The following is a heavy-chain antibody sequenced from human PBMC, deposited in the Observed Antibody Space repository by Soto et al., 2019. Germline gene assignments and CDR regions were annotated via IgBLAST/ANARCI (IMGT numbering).Heavy chain of an antibody. CDR3: ARHRWGSGSYSGLLDF. CDR2: VHYSGSA. D-gene: IGHD3-10*01. V-gene: IGHV4-39*01. CDR1: GGSISTSSYC. Sequence: SETLSLTCSVSGGSISTSSYCWGWIRQPPGKGLEWVGAVHYSGSANYRSSLQSRVTISVDTSQNQFSLRLRSVTAADTAVYYCARHRWGSGSYSGLLDFWGQGALVTVSS. J-gene: IGHJ4*02.